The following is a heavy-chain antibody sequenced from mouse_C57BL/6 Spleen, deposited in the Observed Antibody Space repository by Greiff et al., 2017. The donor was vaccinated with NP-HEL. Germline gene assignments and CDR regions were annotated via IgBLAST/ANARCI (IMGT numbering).Heavy chain of an antibody. J-gene: IGHJ2*01. V-gene: IGHV14-1*01. CDR3: SPLSYDGYSVLDY. D-gene: IGHD2-3*01. Sequence: EVKLQESGAELVRPGASVKLSCTASGFNIKDYYMHWVKQRPEQGLEWIGRIDPEDGDNEYAPKFQGKATMTADTPSNTSYLQLSILTSEDTAAYDCSPLSYDGYSVLDYWGQGTTLTVAS. CDR1: GFNIKDYY. CDR2: IDPEDGDN.